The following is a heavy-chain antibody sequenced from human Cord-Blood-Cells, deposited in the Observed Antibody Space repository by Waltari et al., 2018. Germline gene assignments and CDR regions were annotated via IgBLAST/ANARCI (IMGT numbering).Heavy chain of an antibody. V-gene: IGHV1-2*02. CDR2: INPNSGGT. D-gene: IGHD7-27*01. Sequence: QVQLVQSGAEVKKPGASVKVSCKASGSTFTGYYINWVRQAPGQGLEWMGWINPNSGGTNYAQKFQGRVTMTRDTSISTAYMELSRLRSDDTAVYYCARDPLVTGNLPWAFDIWGQGTMVTVSS. J-gene: IGHJ3*02. CDR3: ARDPLVTGNLPWAFDI. CDR1: GSTFTGYY.